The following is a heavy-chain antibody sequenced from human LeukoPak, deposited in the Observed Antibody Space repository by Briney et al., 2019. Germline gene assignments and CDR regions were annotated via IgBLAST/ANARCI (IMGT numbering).Heavy chain of an antibody. V-gene: IGHV4-4*07. J-gene: IGHJ6*03. CDR2: VYTSGIT. CDR1: GGSVSSYN. Sequence: SETLSLTCTVSGGSVSSYNWTWIRQPAGMGLELIGRVYTSGITNYSPSLRSRVTMSLDTSKNQFSLKLSSVTAADTAVYYCARTRGGYCSGGSCPRRSTYYYYMDVWGKGTTVTVSS. CDR3: ARTRGGYCSGGSCPRRSTYYYYMDV. D-gene: IGHD2-15*01.